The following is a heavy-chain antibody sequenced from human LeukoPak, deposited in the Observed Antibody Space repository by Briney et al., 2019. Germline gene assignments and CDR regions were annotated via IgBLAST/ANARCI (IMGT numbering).Heavy chain of an antibody. CDR1: GYSISSGYY. Sequence: SETLSLTCTVSGYSISSGYYWGWIRQPPGKGLEWIGEINHSGSTNYNPSLKSRVTISVDTSKNQFSLKLSSVTAADTAVYYCAREERGYYYGRKYNWFDPWGQGTLVTVSS. D-gene: IGHD3-22*01. V-gene: IGHV4-38-2*02. CDR3: AREERGYYYGRKYNWFDP. CDR2: INHSGST. J-gene: IGHJ5*02.